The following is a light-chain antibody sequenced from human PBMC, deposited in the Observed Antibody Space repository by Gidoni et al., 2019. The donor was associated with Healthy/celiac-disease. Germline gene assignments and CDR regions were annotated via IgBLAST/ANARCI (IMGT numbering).Light chain of an antibody. CDR2: RNS. J-gene: IGLJ2*01. Sequence: SVFTPPPSPSGAPGQRAAIYCSGGSSNTGNNYVHWYQQLPGTAPKLLYHRNSQRPSGVPDPFSGSKSGTSASPATSALRAEDEADYYCAAWDDSLSGVVFGGGTKLTVL. V-gene: IGLV1-47*01. CDR3: AAWDDSLSGVV. CDR1: SSNTGNNY.